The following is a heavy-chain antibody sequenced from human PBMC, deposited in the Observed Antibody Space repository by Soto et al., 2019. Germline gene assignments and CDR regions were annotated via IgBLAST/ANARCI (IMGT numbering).Heavy chain of an antibody. CDR3: AKDWASGIAVAGSNNWFDP. CDR2: ISYDGSNK. V-gene: IGHV3-30*18. Sequence: QVQLVESGGGVVQPGRSLRLSCAASGFTFSSYGMHWVRQAPGKGLERVAVISYDGSNKYYADSVKGRFTISRDNSKNTLYLQMNRLRAADTDVYYCAKDWASGIAVAGSNNWFDPWGQGTLVTVSS. J-gene: IGHJ5*02. CDR1: GFTFSSYG. D-gene: IGHD6-19*01.